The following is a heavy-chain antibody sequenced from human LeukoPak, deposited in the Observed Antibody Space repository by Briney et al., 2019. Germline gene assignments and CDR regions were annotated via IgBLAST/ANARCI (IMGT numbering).Heavy chain of an antibody. D-gene: IGHD1-1*01. J-gene: IGHJ4*02. CDR1: GGSITGYY. Sequence: PSETLSLTCTVSGGSITGYYWSWIRQPPGKGLEWVGYIYYSGSTNYNPSLKSRVTISVDTSKKQFSLKLSSVTAADTAVYYCASERPPHHCGTLFDYWGRGALVPVSA. V-gene: IGHV4-59*01. CDR2: IYYSGST. CDR3: ASERPPHHCGTLFDY.